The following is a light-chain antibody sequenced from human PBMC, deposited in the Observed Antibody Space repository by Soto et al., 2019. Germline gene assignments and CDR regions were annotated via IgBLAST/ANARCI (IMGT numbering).Light chain of an antibody. V-gene: IGKV3-15*01. CDR3: QQYNNWPPWT. CDR1: QSVSSN. Sequence: EILMTQSPATLSVSPGERVTLSCRASQSVSSNLAWYQQKPGQAPRLLIYGASTRATGISARFSGSGSGTEFTLTISSLQSEDFAVYYCQQYNNWPPWTFGQETKVYI. CDR2: GAS. J-gene: IGKJ1*01.